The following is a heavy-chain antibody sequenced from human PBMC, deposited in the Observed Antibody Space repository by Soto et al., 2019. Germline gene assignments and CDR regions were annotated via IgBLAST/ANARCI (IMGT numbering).Heavy chain of an antibody. D-gene: IGHD2-15*01. CDR1: GFTFDDYA. CDR2: ISWNSGYI. V-gene: IGHV3-9*01. J-gene: IGHJ6*03. CDR3: AKDRRINYYYYMDV. Sequence: EVQLVESGGGLVQPGGSLRLSCAASGFTFDDYAMHWVRLPPGKGLEWVSGISWNSGYIAYADSVKGRFTISGDNAKNSLYLQMNSLRAEDTAFYYCAKDRRINYYYYMDVWGKGTTVTVSS.